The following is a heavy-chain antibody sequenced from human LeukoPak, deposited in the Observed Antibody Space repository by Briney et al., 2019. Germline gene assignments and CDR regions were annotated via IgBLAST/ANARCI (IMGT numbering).Heavy chain of an antibody. V-gene: IGHV4-4*07. CDR3: ARDRGSYRFDY. J-gene: IGHJ4*02. Sequence: SETLSLTCTVSGGSISSYYWSWIRQPAGKGLEWIGRIYTSGSTNYNPSLKSRVTISVDTSENQFSLKLNSVTAADTAVYYCARDRGSYRFDYWGQGTLVTVSS. CDR2: IYTSGST. CDR1: GGSISSYY. D-gene: IGHD1-26*01.